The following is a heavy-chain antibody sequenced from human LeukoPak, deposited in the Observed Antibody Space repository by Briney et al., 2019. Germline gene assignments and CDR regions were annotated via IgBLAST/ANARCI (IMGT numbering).Heavy chain of an antibody. CDR2: IYHSGST. D-gene: IGHD2-2*03. Sequence: KPSETLSLTCTVSGYSISSGYYWGWIRQPPGKGLEWIGSIYHSGSTYYNPSLKSRVTISVDTSKNQFSLKLSSVTAADTAVYYCARDMDIVVVPAAIGYWGRGTLVTVSS. V-gene: IGHV4-38-2*02. CDR1: GYSISSGYY. J-gene: IGHJ4*02. CDR3: ARDMDIVVVPAAIGY.